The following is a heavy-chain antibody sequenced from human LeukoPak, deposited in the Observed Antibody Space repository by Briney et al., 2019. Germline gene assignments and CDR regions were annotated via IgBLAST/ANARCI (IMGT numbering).Heavy chain of an antibody. D-gene: IGHD6-13*01. CDR3: ARGRSSSWYGSWFDP. V-gene: IGHV4-34*01. CDR1: GGSFSGYY. Sequence: PSETLSLTCAVYGGSFSGYYWSWIRQPPGKGLEWIGEINHSGSTNYNPSLKSRVTISVDTSKNQFSLKLSSVTAADTAVYYCARGRSSSWYGSWFDPWGLGTLVTVSS. CDR2: INHSGST. J-gene: IGHJ5*02.